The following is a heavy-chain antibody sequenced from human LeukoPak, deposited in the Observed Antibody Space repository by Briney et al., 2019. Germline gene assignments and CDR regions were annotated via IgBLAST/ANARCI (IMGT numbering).Heavy chain of an antibody. CDR2: IKKDGGET. J-gene: IGHJ4*02. CDR3: ARRKEVQTTFDY. Sequence: GGSLRLSCVASGFVFSNYWMGWVRQAPGKGLEWVANIKKDGGETYYVDSVKGRFTISRDNAKNSLDLQMNSLRDEDTAVYYCARRKEVQTTFDYWGQGTLVTVSS. CDR1: GFVFSNYW. V-gene: IGHV3-7*01. D-gene: IGHD4/OR15-4a*01.